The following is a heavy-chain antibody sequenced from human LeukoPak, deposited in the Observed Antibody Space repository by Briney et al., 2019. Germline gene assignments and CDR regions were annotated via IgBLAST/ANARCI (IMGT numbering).Heavy chain of an antibody. J-gene: IGHJ4*02. CDR2: ISTTGGYT. Sequence: GGSLRLSCVGSGFSFSTYDMGWVRQTPGKGLEWVSAISTTGGYTEDADSVKGRFTISRDNSQNTLFLQTHSLRAEDTAVYYCAKNPATINSPFEIWGQGPLVTVPP. CDR1: GFSFSTYD. V-gene: IGHV3-23*01. CDR3: AKNPATINSPFEI. D-gene: IGHD5-24*01.